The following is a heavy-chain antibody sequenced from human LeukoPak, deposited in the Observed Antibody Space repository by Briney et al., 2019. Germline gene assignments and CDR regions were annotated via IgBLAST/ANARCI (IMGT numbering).Heavy chain of an antibody. CDR2: IYNDGNT. D-gene: IGHD1-26*01. CDR3: ARDLSWEPD. CDR1: GFTVSSNH. J-gene: IGHJ4*02. Sequence: GGSLRLSCAVSGFTVSSNHMSWVRQAPGKGLEWVSVIYNDGNTYYTDSVQGRFTISTDNAKSSLYLQMNSLRAEDTAVYYCARDLSWEPDWGQGTLVTVSS. V-gene: IGHV3-53*01.